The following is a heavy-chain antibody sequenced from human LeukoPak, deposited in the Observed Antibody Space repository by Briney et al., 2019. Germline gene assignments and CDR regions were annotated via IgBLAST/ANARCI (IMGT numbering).Heavy chain of an antibody. CDR1: GFTFSSYG. CDR3: AKESRGYSYGFDY. D-gene: IGHD5-18*01. Sequence: GGSLRLSCAASGFTFSSYGMHWVRRAPGKGLEWVAFIRYDGSNKYYADSVKGRFTISRDNSKNTLYLQMNSLRAEDTAVYYCAKESRGYSYGFDYWGQGTLVTVSS. CDR2: IRYDGSNK. V-gene: IGHV3-30*02. J-gene: IGHJ4*02.